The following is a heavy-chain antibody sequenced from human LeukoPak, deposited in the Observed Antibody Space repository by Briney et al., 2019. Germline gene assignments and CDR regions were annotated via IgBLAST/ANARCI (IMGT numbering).Heavy chain of an antibody. CDR3: ARDSSGYYPLYYFDY. Sequence: GGSLRLSCAASGFTFSSYGMSWVRQAPGKGLEWVSAISGSGGSTYYADSVKGRFTISRDNSKNTLYLQMNSLRAEDTAVYYCARDSSGYYPLYYFDYWGQGTLVTVSS. J-gene: IGHJ4*02. CDR1: GFTFSSYG. CDR2: ISGSGGST. V-gene: IGHV3-23*01. D-gene: IGHD3-22*01.